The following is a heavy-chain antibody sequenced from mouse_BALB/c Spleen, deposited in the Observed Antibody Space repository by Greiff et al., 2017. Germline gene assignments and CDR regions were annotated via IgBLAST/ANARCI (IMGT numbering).Heavy chain of an antibody. CDR2: ISTYYGDA. CDR1: GYTFTDYA. D-gene: IGHD1-1*01. V-gene: IGHV1S137*01. J-gene: IGHJ4*01. CDR3: ARSYGSSYPPYAMDY. Sequence: VQLQQSGAELVRPGVSVKISCKGSGYTFTDYAMHWVKQSHAKSLEWIGVISTYYGDASYNQKFKGKAKMTVDKSSSTAYMELARLTSEDSAIYYCARSYGSSYPPYAMDYWGQGTSVTVSS.